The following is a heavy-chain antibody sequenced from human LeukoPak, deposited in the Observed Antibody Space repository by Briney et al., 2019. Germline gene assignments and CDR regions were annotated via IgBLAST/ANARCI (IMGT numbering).Heavy chain of an antibody. CDR3: AGINDYGDPTGAFDI. V-gene: IGHV3-21*05. J-gene: IGHJ3*02. CDR2: IRNSGSSI. CDR1: EFTFMTSW. D-gene: IGHD4-17*01. Sequence: GGSLRLSCVASEFTFMTSWMSWIRQAPGKGLECLSYIRNSGSSIYYADSVKGRFTISRDNAKNSLYLQMNSLRAEDTAVYYCAGINDYGDPTGAFDIWGQGTMVTVSS.